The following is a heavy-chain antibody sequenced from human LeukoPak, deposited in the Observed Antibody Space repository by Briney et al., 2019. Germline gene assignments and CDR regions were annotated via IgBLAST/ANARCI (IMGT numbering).Heavy chain of an antibody. D-gene: IGHD3-22*01. CDR2: ISWNSGSI. CDR3: ARDIYDSGDFRGDF. V-gene: IGHV3-43*01. J-gene: IGHJ4*02. Sequence: GGSLRLSCAVSGFDSGDYTMHWVRQPPGKGLEWVSLISWNSGSIKYTESVKGRFTISRDNSKNSLYLQMSSLRTEDTALYNCARDIYDSGDFRGDFWGQGTLVTVSS. CDR1: GFDSGDYT.